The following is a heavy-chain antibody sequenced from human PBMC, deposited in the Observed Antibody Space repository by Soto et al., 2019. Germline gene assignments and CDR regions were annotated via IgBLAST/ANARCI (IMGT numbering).Heavy chain of an antibody. V-gene: IGHV3-30-3*01. Sequence: QVQLVESGGGVVQPGRSLRLSCAASGFTFSSYAMHWVRQAPGKGLEWVAVISYDGSNKYYADSVKGRFTISRDNSKNTLYLQMNSLRAEDTAVYYCASAGNGGMDVWGQGTTVTVSS. D-gene: IGHD3-10*01. CDR1: GFTFSSYA. CDR3: ASAGNGGMDV. J-gene: IGHJ6*02. CDR2: ISYDGSNK.